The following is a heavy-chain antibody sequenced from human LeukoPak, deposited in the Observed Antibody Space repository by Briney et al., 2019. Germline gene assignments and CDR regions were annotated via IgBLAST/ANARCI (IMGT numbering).Heavy chain of an antibody. CDR1: GFTFSSYW. J-gene: IGHJ6*03. Sequence: PGGSLRLSCAASGFTFSSYWMSWVRQAPGKGLEWVANIKQDGSEKYYVDPVKGRFTISRENAKNSRYLQRDSLRAEDTALYYCARAIGGSGYYLTYYYHMDFWGKGTTVTVSS. CDR2: IKQDGSEK. V-gene: IGHV3-7*01. CDR3: ARAIGGSGYYLTYYYHMDF. D-gene: IGHD3-22*01.